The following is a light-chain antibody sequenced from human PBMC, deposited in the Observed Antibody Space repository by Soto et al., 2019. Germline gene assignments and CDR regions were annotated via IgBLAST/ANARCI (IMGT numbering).Light chain of an antibody. CDR3: ASYTSSGTDV. J-gene: IGLJ1*01. Sequence: QSVLTQPASVSGSPGQSITISCTGSSSDVGYYNYVSWYQHHPGKAPKLLIFEISRRPSWTSSRFSGSRSGYTASLTISGLQAEDEAEYYCASYTSSGTDVFGPGTKVTVL. CDR2: EIS. V-gene: IGLV2-14*01. CDR1: SSDVGYYNY.